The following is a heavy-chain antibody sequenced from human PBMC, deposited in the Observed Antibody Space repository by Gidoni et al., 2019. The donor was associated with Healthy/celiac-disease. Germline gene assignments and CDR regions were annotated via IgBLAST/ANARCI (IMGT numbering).Heavy chain of an antibody. CDR1: GFTFSSYA. CDR3: ANPRYYDILTGYYNDAFDI. J-gene: IGHJ3*02. D-gene: IGHD3-9*01. Sequence: EVQLLESGGGLVQPGGSLRLSCAASGFTFSSYAMSWVRQAPGKGLEWVSAITGSGGSTYYADSVKGRFTISRDNSKNTLYLQMNSLRAEDTAVYYCANPRYYDILTGYYNDAFDIWGQGTMVTVSS. CDR2: ITGSGGST. V-gene: IGHV3-23*01.